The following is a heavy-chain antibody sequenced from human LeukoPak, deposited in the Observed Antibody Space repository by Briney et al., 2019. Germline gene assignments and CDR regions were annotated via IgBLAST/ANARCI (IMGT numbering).Heavy chain of an antibody. CDR3: AREGAYDFWSGYYYYYYMDV. V-gene: IGHV3-7*01. J-gene: IGHJ6*03. D-gene: IGHD3-3*01. CDR2: IKQDGSEK. Sequence: GGSLGLSCAASRFTLSNYWMSWVRQAPGKGLEWVANIKQDGSEKYYVDSVKGRFTISRDNAKNSLYLQMNSLRAEDTAVYYCAREGAYDFWSGYYYYYYMDVWGKGTTVTVSS. CDR1: RFTLSNYW.